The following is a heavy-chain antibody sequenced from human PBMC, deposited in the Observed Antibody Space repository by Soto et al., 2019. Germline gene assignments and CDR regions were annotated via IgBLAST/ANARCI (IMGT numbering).Heavy chain of an antibody. V-gene: IGHV4-39*01. J-gene: IGHJ6*02. D-gene: IGHD2-15*01. CDR1: GYSVSSSDYY. CDR2: MFYSVLT. Sequence: QLHLQESGPGLVKPSETLSLTCSVSGYSVSSSDYYWAWIRQPPGKGLEWIGSMFYSVLTYYNPSLKSRVTLSVETSKNQFSVRLNSVTAADTAVYYCAPLSVSLSGPYGIHVWGQGTTVTVSS. CDR3: APLSVSLSGPYGIHV.